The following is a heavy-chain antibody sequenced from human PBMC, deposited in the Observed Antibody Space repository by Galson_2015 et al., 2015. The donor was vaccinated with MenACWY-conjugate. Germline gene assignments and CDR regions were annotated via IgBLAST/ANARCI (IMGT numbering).Heavy chain of an antibody. V-gene: IGHV3-15*01. J-gene: IGHJ4*02. D-gene: IGHD3-10*01. CDR3: CAAFGGPYGAGSFYSLDH. CDR2: IRTKTDAGTK. CDR1: GFTFSDAW. Sequence: SLRLSCAASGFTFSDAWMSWVRQAPGKGLEWLGRIRTKTDAGTKDYAATGNGRIIISKADSKNKLYLQMHNLKIEDTGIYYCCAAFGGPYGAGSFYSLDHWGQGSLVAVSS.